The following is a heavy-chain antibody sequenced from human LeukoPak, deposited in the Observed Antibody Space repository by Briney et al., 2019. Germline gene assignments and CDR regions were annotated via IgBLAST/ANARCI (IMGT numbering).Heavy chain of an antibody. J-gene: IGHJ4*02. CDR2: IRSNSNSYAT. CDR3: TAIVAPGTVY. D-gene: IGHD6-13*01. Sequence: GGSLRLSCAASGFIFSGSAMHWVRQASGQGLEWVGRIRSNSNSYATAYDASLKGRFTISRDDSKNTAYLQMNSLKTEDTAVYYCTAIVAPGTVYWGQGTLVTVSS. CDR1: GFIFSGSA. V-gene: IGHV3-73*01.